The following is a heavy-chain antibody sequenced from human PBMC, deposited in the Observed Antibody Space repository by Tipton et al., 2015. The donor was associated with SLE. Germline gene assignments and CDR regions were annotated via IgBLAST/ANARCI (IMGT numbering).Heavy chain of an antibody. CDR2: ISYDGSNT. CDR1: GFTFSSYS. CDR3: ARVGWMPARPFDI. V-gene: IGHV3-30-3*01. D-gene: IGHD5-12*01. Sequence: SLRLSCAASGFTFSSYSMHWVRQAPGKGLEWVAFISYDGSNTYSADFVKGRFTISRDNSKNTLYLQMNSLRPEDTAVYYCARVGWMPARPFDIWGQGTMVTVSS. J-gene: IGHJ3*02.